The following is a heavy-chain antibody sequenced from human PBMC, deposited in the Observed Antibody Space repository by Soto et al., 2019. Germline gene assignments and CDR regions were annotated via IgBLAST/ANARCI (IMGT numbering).Heavy chain of an antibody. V-gene: IGHV4-59*08. D-gene: IGHD2-2*03. CDR2: IYYSGST. Sequence: SETLSLTCTVSGGSISSYYWSWIRQPPGKGLEWIGYIYYSGSTNYNPSLKSRVTISVDTSKNQFSLKLSSVTAADTAVYYCARMDIVVVPAARRIWFDPWGQGTLVTVSS. CDR1: GGSISSYY. CDR3: ARMDIVVVPAARRIWFDP. J-gene: IGHJ5*02.